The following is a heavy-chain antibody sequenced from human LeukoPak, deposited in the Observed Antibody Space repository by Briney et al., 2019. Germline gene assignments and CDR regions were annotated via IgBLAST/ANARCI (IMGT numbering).Heavy chain of an antibody. J-gene: IGHJ4*02. V-gene: IGHV3-30*04. CDR1: GFTFSSYA. Sequence: GGSLRLSCAASGFTFSSYAMHWVRQAPGKGLEWVAVISYDGSNKYYADSVKGRFTISRDNSKNTLYLQMNSLRAEDTAVYYCARERTNYDILTGYYYFDYWGQGTLVTVSS. CDR3: ARERTNYDILTGYYYFDY. CDR2: ISYDGSNK. D-gene: IGHD3-9*01.